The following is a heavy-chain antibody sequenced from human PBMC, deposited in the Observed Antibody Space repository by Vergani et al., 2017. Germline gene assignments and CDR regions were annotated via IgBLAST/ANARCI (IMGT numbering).Heavy chain of an antibody. D-gene: IGHD3-10*01. CDR3: ARDWVERLVRGVIFSQVVVGNYYYYGMDV. V-gene: IGHV3-33*01. J-gene: IGHJ6*02. CDR1: GFTFSSYG. Sequence: QVQLVESGGGVVQPGRSLRLSCAASGFTFSSYGMHWVRQAPGKGLEWVAVIWYDGSNKYYADSVKGRFTISRDNSKNTLYLQMNSLRAEDTAVYYCARDWVERLVRGVIFSQVVVGNYYYYGMDVWGQGTTVTVSS. CDR2: IWYDGSNK.